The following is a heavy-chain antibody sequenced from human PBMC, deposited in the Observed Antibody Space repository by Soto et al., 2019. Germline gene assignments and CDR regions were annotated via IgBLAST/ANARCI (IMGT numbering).Heavy chain of an antibody. CDR1: GFTFDDYA. V-gene: IGHV3-9*01. CDR2: ISWNSGSI. CDR3: AKALGYYYYGMDV. J-gene: IGHJ6*02. Sequence: EVQLVESGGGLVQPGRSLRLSCAASGFTFDDYAMHWFPQAPGKGLEWVSGISWNSGSIGYADSVKGRFTISRDNAKNSLYLQMNSLSAEDTALYYCAKALGYYYYGMDVWGQGTTVTVSS. D-gene: IGHD7-27*01.